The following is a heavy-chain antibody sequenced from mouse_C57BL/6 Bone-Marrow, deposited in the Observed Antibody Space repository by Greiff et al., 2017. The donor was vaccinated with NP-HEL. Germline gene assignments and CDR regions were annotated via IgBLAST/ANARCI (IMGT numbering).Heavy chain of an antibody. CDR2: ISSGGSYT. D-gene: IGHD1-1*01. Sequence: EVQRVESGGDLVKPGGSLKLSCAASGFTFSSYGMSWVRQTPDKRLEWVATISSGGSYTYYPDSVKGRFTISRDNAKNTLYLQMSSLKSEDTAMYYCARHHYGSFAYWGQGTLVTVSA. CDR1: GFTFSSYG. V-gene: IGHV5-6*01. CDR3: ARHHYGSFAY. J-gene: IGHJ3*01.